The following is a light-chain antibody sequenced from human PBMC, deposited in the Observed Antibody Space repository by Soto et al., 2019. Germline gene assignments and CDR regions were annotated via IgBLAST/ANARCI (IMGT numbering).Light chain of an antibody. Sequence: QAVVTQPPSASGTPGQRVTISCSGSSPNIGRNTVNWYQQFPGSAPKLLIYSNSLRPSGVPDRFSASKSGTSASLAISGLQSEDEADYYCASWDDSLNGVFGGGTKLTVL. J-gene: IGLJ3*02. CDR1: SPNIGRNT. CDR2: SNS. V-gene: IGLV1-44*01. CDR3: ASWDDSLNGV.